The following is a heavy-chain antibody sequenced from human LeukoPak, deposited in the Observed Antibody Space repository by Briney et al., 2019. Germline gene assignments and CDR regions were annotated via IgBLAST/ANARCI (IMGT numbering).Heavy chain of an antibody. CDR2: ISYSGST. Sequence: SETLSLTCTVSGGSITGYYWSWIRQPPGKGLEWIGYISYSGSTNSNPSLKSRVTMSVDTSKNQFSLKLSSVTAADTAVYYCARDPYYDSSGYYIRPRYYFDYWGQGTLVTVSS. CDR3: ARDPYYDSSGYYIRPRYYFDY. J-gene: IGHJ4*02. D-gene: IGHD3-22*01. CDR1: GGSITGYY. V-gene: IGHV4-59*12.